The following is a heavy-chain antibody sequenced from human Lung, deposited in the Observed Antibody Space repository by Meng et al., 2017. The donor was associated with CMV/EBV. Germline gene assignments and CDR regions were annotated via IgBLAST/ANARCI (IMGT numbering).Heavy chain of an antibody. CDR2: IYYSGSI. D-gene: IGHD2-2*01. CDR3: ARKLVVPAAIRKDAFDI. J-gene: IGHJ3*02. Sequence: LXCTVSSGSISSSSYYWGWIREPPGKGLEWIGSIYYSGSIYYNPSLKSRVTKTVDTSKNQFSLKLSFVTTADTAVYYCARKLVVPAAIRKDAFDIXGQGXMVTVSS. V-gene: IGHV4-39*07. CDR1: SGSISSSSYY.